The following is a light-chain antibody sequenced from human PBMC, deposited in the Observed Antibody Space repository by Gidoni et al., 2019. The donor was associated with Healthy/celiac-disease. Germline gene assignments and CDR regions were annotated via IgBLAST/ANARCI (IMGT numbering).Light chain of an antibody. V-gene: IGKV1-39*01. CDR3: QQSDSTPPGT. CDR1: QSISSY. J-gene: IGKJ1*01. CDR2: AAS. Sequence: DIHMPQSQSSLSASVGERVTITCRASQSISSYLNWYQQKPGKAPKHLIDAASSLKSGGPSRCSGSGSGTDFTITISSLQPEDFATYYCQQSDSTPPGTFGQGTKVEIK.